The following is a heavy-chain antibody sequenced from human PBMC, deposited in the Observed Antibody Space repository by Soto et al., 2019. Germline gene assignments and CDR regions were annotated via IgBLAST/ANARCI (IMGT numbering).Heavy chain of an antibody. CDR2: VYYSGST. V-gene: IGHV4-61*08. D-gene: IGHD3-10*01. CDR3: ARDRGGWLSFDS. J-gene: IGHJ4*02. CDR1: GGSVNNDAYY. Sequence: QVQLQESGPGLVKPSEPLSLTCTVSGGSVNNDAYYCSWIRQPPGTVLELIGYVYYSGSTNYNPSLKSRIILSVDESKNMSSLKLSSVIAADTDVYYCARDRGGWLSFDSWGLGTLVTVSS.